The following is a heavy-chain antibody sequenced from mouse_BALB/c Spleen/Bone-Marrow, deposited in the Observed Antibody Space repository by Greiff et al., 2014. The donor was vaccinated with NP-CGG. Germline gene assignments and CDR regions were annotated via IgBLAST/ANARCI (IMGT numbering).Heavy chain of an antibody. Sequence: VQLQQSGPELVRPGASVKISCKGSGYTLTDYAMHWVKQSHAKSLEWIGVISTYYGNTNYNQKFKGKATMTVDKSPSTAYMELARLTSEDSAIYYCARPIYYYGSSYEKGYYFDYWGQGTTLTVSS. CDR1: GYTLTDYA. CDR2: ISTYYGNT. D-gene: IGHD1-1*01. CDR3: ARPIYYYGSSYEKGYYFDY. J-gene: IGHJ2*01. V-gene: IGHV1-67*01.